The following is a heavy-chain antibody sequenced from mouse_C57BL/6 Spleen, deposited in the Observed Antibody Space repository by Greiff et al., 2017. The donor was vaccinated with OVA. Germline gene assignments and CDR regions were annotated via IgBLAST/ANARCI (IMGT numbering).Heavy chain of an antibody. J-gene: IGHJ2*01. Sequence: VQLQQSGPELVKPGASVKISCKASGYAFSSSWMNWVKQRPGKGLEWIGRIYPGDGDTNYNGKFKGKATLTADKSSSTAYMQLSSLTSEDSAVYFCARWLLPYYFDYWRQGTTLTVSS. V-gene: IGHV1-82*01. CDR3: ARWLLPYYFDY. CDR2: IYPGDGDT. CDR1: GYAFSSSW. D-gene: IGHD2-3*01.